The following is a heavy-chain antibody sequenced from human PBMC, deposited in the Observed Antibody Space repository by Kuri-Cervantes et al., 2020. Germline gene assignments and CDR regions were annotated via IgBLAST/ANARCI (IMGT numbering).Heavy chain of an antibody. CDR1: GFTFSSYA. Sequence: LSLTCAASGFTFSSYAMHWVRQAPGKGLEWVAVISYDGSNKYYADSVKGRFTISRDNSKNTVYLQMNSLRDEDTAVYYCAREGPPSSGSCFDYWGQGTLVTVSS. CDR2: ISYDGSNK. D-gene: IGHD1-26*01. J-gene: IGHJ4*02. CDR3: AREGPPSSGSCFDY. V-gene: IGHV3-30-3*01.